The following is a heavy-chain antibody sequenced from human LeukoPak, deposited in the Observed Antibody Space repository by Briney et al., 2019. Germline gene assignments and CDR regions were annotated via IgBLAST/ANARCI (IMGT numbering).Heavy chain of an antibody. D-gene: IGHD3-10*01. CDR1: GGSFSGYY. J-gene: IGHJ3*02. V-gene: IGHV4-34*01. Sequence: SETLSLTCAVYGGSFSGYYWSWIRQPPGKGLEWIGEINHSGSTNYNPSLKSRVTISVDTSKNQFSLKLSSVTAADTAVYYCARESAGSGSYVSGDIWGQGTMVTVSS. CDR2: INHSGST. CDR3: ARESAGSGSYVSGDI.